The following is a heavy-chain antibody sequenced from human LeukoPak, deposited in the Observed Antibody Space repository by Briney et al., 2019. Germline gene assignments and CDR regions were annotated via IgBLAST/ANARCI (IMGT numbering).Heavy chain of an antibody. CDR1: GGTFSSYA. CDR3: ARVGSATVPTRNWFDP. V-gene: IGHV1-69*04. J-gene: IGHJ5*02. Sequence: SVKVSCKASGGTFSSYAISWVRQAPGQGLEWMGRIIPILGIANYAQKFQGRVTITADKSTSTAYMELSSLRSEDTAVYYCARVGSATVPTRNWFDPWGQGTLVTVSS. CDR2: IIPILGIA. D-gene: IGHD4/OR15-4a*01.